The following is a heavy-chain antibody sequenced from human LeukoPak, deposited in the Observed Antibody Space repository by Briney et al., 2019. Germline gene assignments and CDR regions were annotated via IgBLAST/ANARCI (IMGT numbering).Heavy chain of an antibody. CDR2: IYFTGST. J-gene: IGHJ4*02. CDR3: ARRGFNSGYVGELDY. CDR1: GDSISPYY. V-gene: IGHV4-59*01. D-gene: IGHD5-18*01. Sequence: PSETLSLTCTVSGDSISPYYWSWIRQTPGKGLEWIGYIYFTGSTIYNPSLTSRVTISVDTSKNQFSLKLSSVTAADTAVYYCARRGFNSGYVGELDYWGQGTLVTVSS.